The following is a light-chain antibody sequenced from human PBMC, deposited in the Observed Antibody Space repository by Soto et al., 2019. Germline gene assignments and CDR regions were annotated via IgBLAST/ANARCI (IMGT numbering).Light chain of an antibody. CDR1: QSIGLA. CDR2: DAS. CDR3: QQYGTSPT. J-gene: IGKJ1*01. Sequence: EIVLTQSPATLSLSPGERATLSCRASQSIGLAIAWYQHKPGQAPRLLIFDASQRATGIPARFRGSGSGTDFTLTISRLEPEDFAVYFCQQYGTSPTFGHGTKVDIK. V-gene: IGKV3-11*01.